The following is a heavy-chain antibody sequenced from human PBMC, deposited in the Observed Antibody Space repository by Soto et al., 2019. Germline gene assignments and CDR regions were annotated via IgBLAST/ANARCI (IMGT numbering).Heavy chain of an antibody. Sequence: LRLSCAASGLNFSDYNMPWFRQAPGKGLQWLARISLAGNTPSYEDSLKGLFSISRDNSKNILHLQMNTPTPADTALYYCAIRGDVVRGFMKKYYGIGVWGQGPTVTVSS. CDR3: AIRGDVVRGFMKKYYGIGV. J-gene: IGHJ6*02. V-gene: IGHV3-30*04. CDR2: ISLAGNTP. CDR1: GLNFSDYN. D-gene: IGHD3-10*01.